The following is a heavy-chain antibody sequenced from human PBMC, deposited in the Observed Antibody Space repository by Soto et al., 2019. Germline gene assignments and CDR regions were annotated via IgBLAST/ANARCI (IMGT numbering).Heavy chain of an antibody. CDR3: ASNIDYYDSIGYFDY. V-gene: IGHV4-30-2*01. D-gene: IGHD3-22*01. J-gene: IGHJ4*02. CDR1: GGSISRGGYS. Sequence: QLQLQESGSGLVKPSQTLSLTCAVSGGSISRGGYSWSWIRQPPGKGLEWIGYIYHSGGTYYNPSLTSRVTISVDRSKNQFSLKLISVTAADTAVYYCASNIDYYDSIGYFDYWGQGTLVTVSS. CDR2: IYHSGGT.